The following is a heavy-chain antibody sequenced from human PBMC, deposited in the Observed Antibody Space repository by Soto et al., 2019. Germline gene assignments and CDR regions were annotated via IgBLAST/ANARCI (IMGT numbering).Heavy chain of an antibody. D-gene: IGHD3-3*01. J-gene: IGHJ4*02. CDR1: GFSLTTSGVG. V-gene: IGHV2-5*02. CDR2: IYWDDDK. Sequence: QITLNESGPTQVKPRQTLTLTCTFSGFSLTTSGVGVGWIRQSPGKAPEWLALIYWDDDKRYSPSLKSRLTICKYTSKNQVVLTTADLVPADTATYCFAPTVLRTVFGLVTTTAIYFDFWGQGTPVAVSS. CDR3: APTVLRTVFGLVTTTAIYFDF.